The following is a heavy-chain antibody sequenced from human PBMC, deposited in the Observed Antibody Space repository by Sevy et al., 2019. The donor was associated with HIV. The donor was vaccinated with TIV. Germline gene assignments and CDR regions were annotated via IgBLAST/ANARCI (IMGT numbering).Heavy chain of an antibody. D-gene: IGHD2-8*01. Sequence: SETLSLTCTVSGGSINSRSYYWGWIRQPPGQGLEWIGSIYYRGSTYYNPSLKGRVTISVDTSKNQFSLKLTSATAADTALYYCAGDREEVEDIVLMCGMDVWGQGTTVTVSS. J-gene: IGHJ6*02. CDR1: GGSINSRSYY. CDR3: AGDREEVEDIVLMCGMDV. V-gene: IGHV4-39*02. CDR2: IYYRGST.